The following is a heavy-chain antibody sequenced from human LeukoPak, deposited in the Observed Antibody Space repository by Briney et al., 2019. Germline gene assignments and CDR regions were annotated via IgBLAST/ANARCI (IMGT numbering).Heavy chain of an antibody. CDR2: IYHSGST. D-gene: IGHD6-13*01. CDR3: ARDPGDSTHLKHAFDI. Sequence: KASETLSLTCTVSGGSISSGGYYWSWIRQPPGKGLEWIGYIYHSGSTYYNPSLKSRVTISVDRSKNQFSLKLSSVTAADTAVYYCARDPGDSTHLKHAFDIWGQGTMVTVSS. CDR1: GGSISSGGYY. V-gene: IGHV4-30-2*01. J-gene: IGHJ3*02.